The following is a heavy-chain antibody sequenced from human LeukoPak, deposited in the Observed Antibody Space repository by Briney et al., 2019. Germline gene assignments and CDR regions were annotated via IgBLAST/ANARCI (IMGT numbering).Heavy chain of an antibody. D-gene: IGHD3-22*01. V-gene: IGHV4-61*02. CDR1: GNSISSGDNY. CDR3: ARASYSYDINGWVPFDY. CDR2: IYTSGST. Sequence: PSETLSLTCTVSGNSISSGDNYWSWIRQPAGKGLEWIGRIYTSGSTNYNPSLKSRVTISGDTSKNQFSLRLSSVTASDTAVYYCARASYSYDINGWVPFDYWGQGTLVTVSS. J-gene: IGHJ4*02.